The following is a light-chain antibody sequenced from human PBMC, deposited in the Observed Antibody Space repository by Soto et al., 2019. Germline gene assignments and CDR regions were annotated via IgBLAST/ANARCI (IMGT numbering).Light chain of an antibody. CDR1: SSDVGGYNY. Sequence: QSVLTQPASVSGSPGQPITISCTGTSSDVGGYNYVSWYQQHPGKAPKLMIYDVSNRPSGVSNRFSGSKSGNTASLTISGLQAEDEADYYCSSYTSSSLHVFGTGTKVTVL. V-gene: IGLV2-14*03. J-gene: IGLJ1*01. CDR2: DVS. CDR3: SSYTSSSLHV.